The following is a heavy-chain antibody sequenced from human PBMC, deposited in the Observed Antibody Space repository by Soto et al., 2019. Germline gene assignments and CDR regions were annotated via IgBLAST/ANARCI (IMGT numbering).Heavy chain of an antibody. J-gene: IGHJ6*04. CDR2: ISGSGYNT. CDR3: AKAGPYCSSASCSWMDV. CDR1: GFIFSSRA. D-gene: IGHD2-2*01. Sequence: PGGSLRLSCAASGFIFSSRAMSWVRQAPGKGLEWAAGISGSGYNTYYAESVKGRFTISRDNSKNTVYLQMSSLSAEDTAVYYCAKAGPYCSSASCSWMDVWGKGTTVTVSS. V-gene: IGHV3-23*01.